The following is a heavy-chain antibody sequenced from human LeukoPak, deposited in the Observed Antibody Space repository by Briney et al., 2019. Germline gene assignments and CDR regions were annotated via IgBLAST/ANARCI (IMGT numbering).Heavy chain of an antibody. D-gene: IGHD3-22*01. J-gene: IGHJ4*02. Sequence: GGSLRLSCAASGFTFSSYSMNWVRQAPGKGLEWVSYINSSSSNIYYADSVKGRFTISRDNAKNSLYLQMNSLRDEDTAVYYCARDEGRDSSGYYLRRYWGQGTLVTVSS. CDR2: INSSSSNI. CDR3: ARDEGRDSSGYYLRRY. CDR1: GFTFSSYS. V-gene: IGHV3-48*02.